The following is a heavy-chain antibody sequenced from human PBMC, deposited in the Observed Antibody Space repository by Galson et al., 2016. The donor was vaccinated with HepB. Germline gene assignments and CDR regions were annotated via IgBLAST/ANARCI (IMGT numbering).Heavy chain of an antibody. Sequence: SLRLSCAASGFTFTSYALSWVRQAPGRGLEWVSTLNGSGRKTYYADSVKGRFTISRDNSKNTLFLQMNSLRVEDTAVYYCAKSFVKKDFWSYYLADAFDIRGQGTTVTVSP. CDR1: GFTFTSYA. D-gene: IGHD3-3*01. J-gene: IGHJ3*02. V-gene: IGHV3-23*01. CDR3: AKSFVKKDFWSYYLADAFDI. CDR2: LNGSGRKT.